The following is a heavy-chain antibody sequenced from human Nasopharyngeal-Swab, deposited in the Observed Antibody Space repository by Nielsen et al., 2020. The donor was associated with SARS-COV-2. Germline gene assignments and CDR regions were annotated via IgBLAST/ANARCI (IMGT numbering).Heavy chain of an antibody. CDR1: GYTFTGYY. D-gene: IGHD3-22*01. J-gene: IGHJ3*02. CDR3: ARVRTYYYDSSGSPLVAFDI. V-gene: IGHV1-2*06. CDR2: INPNSGGT. Sequence: ASVKVSCKASGYTFTGYYMHWVRQAPAQGVAWMGRINPNSGGTNYAQKFQGRVTMTRDTSISTAYMELSRLRSDDTAVYYCARVRTYYYDSSGSPLVAFDIWGQGTMVTVSS.